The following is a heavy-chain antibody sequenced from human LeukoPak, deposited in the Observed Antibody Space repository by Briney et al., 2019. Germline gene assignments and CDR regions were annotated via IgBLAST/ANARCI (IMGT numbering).Heavy chain of an antibody. CDR3: ARVGNYCSSTSCYFGPYYFDY. J-gene: IGHJ4*02. V-gene: IGHV4-59*08. CDR1: GASISTYY. D-gene: IGHD2-2*01. Sequence: PSETLSLTCSVSGASISTYYWSWIRQPPAKGLEWIGYIHYSGSTSYNPSLKSRVTISVDTSKNQFSLKLSSVTAADTAVYYCARVGNYCSSTSCYFGPYYFDYWGQGTLVTVSS. CDR2: IHYSGST.